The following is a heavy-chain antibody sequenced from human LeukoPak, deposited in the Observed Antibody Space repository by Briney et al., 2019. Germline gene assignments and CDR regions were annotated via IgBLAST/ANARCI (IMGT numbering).Heavy chain of an antibody. V-gene: IGHV1-46*01. Sequence: GASVKVSCKASGYSFTSYYMHWVRQAPGQGLEWMGSINPSGSSTTYAQRFQGRVTMTRDISTSTDYMELTSLTSDDTAMYYCARDNSVGETAWWFDPWGQGTLVTVSS. J-gene: IGHJ5*02. CDR3: ARDNSVGETAWWFDP. CDR1: GYSFTSYY. D-gene: IGHD1-26*01. CDR2: INPSGSST.